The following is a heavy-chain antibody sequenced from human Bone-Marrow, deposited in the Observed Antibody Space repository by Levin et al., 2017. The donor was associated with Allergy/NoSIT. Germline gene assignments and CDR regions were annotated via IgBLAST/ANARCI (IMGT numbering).Heavy chain of an antibody. CDR3: AKGSGSYGTGSAVDG. J-gene: IGHJ6*02. V-gene: IGHV3-23*01. CDR2: ISGSGGSI. Sequence: PGGSLRLSCAASGFTFGSYAMSWVRQTPGKGLEWVSSISGSGGSIHFADSVKGRFSISRDNSKNTLYLQMKSLRGDDTAVYYCAKGSGSYGTGSAVDGWGQGTTVTVSS. CDR1: GFTFGSYA. D-gene: IGHD3-10*01.